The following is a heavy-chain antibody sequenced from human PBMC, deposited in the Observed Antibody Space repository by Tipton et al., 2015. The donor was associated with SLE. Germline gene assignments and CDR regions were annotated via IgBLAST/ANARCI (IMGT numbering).Heavy chain of an antibody. CDR2: IYRSGNT. Sequence: TLSLTCTVSGASISSFYWSWIRQAPGEGLEWIGSIYRSGNTFYNPSLKSRVTISVDTSKNQFSLKLSSVTAADTAVYYCATLDASGSYPFDYWGQGTRVTVSS. CDR1: GASISSFY. CDR3: ATLDASGSYPFDY. J-gene: IGHJ4*02. V-gene: IGHV4-59*04. D-gene: IGHD3-10*01.